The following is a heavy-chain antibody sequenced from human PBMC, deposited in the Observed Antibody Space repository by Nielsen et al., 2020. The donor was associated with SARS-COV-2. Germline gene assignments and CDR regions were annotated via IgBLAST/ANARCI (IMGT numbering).Heavy chain of an antibody. CDR3: ASSYWYFDL. V-gene: IGHV3-9*01. CDR1: GFTFDDYA. Sequence: SLRLSCAASGFTFDDYAMHWVRQAPGKGLEWVSGISWNSGSIGYADSVKGRFTISRDNAKNSLYLQMNSLRAEDTALYYCASSYWYFDLWGRGTLVTVSS. J-gene: IGHJ2*01. CDR2: ISWNSGSI.